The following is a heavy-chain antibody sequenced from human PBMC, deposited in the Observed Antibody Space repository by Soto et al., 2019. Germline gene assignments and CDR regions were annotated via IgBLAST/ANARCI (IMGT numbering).Heavy chain of an antibody. D-gene: IGHD4-17*01. CDR1: GYTFTRYY. CDR2: IKPTGGTT. Sequence: QVQLVQSGAEVKKPGASVQLSCKASGYTFTRYYMHWVRQAPGQGPEWMGVIKPTGGTTTYAQKFQGRVTMTRDTSTSTVYMELRSLTFEHTAVYYCARETVDNYHGMDVWGQGTTVIVSS. CDR3: ARETVDNYHGMDV. V-gene: IGHV1-46*01. J-gene: IGHJ6*02.